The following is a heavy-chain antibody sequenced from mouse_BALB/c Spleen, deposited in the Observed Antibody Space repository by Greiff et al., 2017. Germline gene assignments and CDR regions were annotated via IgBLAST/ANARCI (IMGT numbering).Heavy chain of an antibody. CDR1: GYTFTSYW. CDR2: IYPGDGDT. V-gene: IGHV1-87*01. Sequence: QVQLQQSGAELARPGASVKLSCKASGYTFTSYWMQWVKQRPGQGLEWIGAIYPGDGDTRYTQKFKGKATLTADKSSSTAYMQLSSLASEDSAVYYCARNGYEGAYWGQGTLVTVSA. CDR3: ARNGYEGAY. J-gene: IGHJ3*01. D-gene: IGHD2-2*01.